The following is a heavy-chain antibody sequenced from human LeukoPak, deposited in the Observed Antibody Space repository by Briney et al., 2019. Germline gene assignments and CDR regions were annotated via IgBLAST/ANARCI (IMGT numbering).Heavy chain of an antibody. CDR2: ISDTYGTT. D-gene: IGHD3-16*02. J-gene: IGHJ4*02. Sequence: GGSLRLSCAASGFTFTNYAMTWVRQAPGKGLEWVSSISDTYGTTYYTDSVKGRCTISRDNSKNTVYLQLNILRAEDTAIYFCVRHDSFIPFWGQGTLVTVSS. V-gene: IGHV3-23*01. CDR3: VRHDSFIPF. CDR1: GFTFTNYA.